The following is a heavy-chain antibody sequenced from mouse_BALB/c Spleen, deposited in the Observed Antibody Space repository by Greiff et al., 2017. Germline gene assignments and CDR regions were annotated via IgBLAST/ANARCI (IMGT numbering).Heavy chain of an antibody. V-gene: IGHV14-3*02. D-gene: IGHD1-1*01. CDR2: IDPANGNT. CDR1: GFNIKDTY. Sequence: VQLQQSGAELVKPGASVKLSCTASGFNIKDTYMHWVKQRPEQGLEWIGRIDPANGNTKYDPKFQGKATITADTSSNTAYLQLSSLTSEDTAVYYCALLSLITTVYFDYWGQGTTLTVSS. J-gene: IGHJ2*01. CDR3: ALLSLITTVYFDY.